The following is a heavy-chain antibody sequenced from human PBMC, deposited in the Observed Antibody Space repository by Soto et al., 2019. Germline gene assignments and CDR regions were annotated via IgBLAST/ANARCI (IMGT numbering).Heavy chain of an antibody. D-gene: IGHD1-1*01. CDR3: ARDWKGAEGFDP. J-gene: IGHJ5*02. V-gene: IGHV1-46*01. CDR1: VYTFTSNY. CDR2: INPSGGST. Sequence: ASGKVSCKASVYTFTSNYMHWVRQAPGQGLEWMGIINPSGGSTSYAQKFRGRVTMTIDTSTTTSYMELRSLTSDDTAMYFCARDWKGAEGFDPWGQGTLVTVSS.